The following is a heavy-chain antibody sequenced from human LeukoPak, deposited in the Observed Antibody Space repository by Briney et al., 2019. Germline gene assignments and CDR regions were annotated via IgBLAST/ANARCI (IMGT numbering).Heavy chain of an antibody. V-gene: IGHV3-21*01. D-gene: IGHD3-10*01. CDR1: GFTFSSYS. Sequence: NPGGSLRLSCAASGFTFSSYSMNWVRQAPGKGLEWVSSISSSSSYIYYTDSVKGRFTISRDNAKNSLYLQMNSLRAEDTAVYYCARDRVTMVRGRYFDYWGQGTLVTVSS. CDR2: ISSSSSYI. J-gene: IGHJ4*02. CDR3: ARDRVTMVRGRYFDY.